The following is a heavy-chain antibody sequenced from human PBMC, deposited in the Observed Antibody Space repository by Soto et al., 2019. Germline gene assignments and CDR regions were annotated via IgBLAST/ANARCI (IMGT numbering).Heavy chain of an antibody. CDR1: GVSISSGNW. Sequence: SETLSLTCAVSGVSISSGNWWTWVRQTPQRGLEYIGEIFHDGTANYYPSFERRVAISVDTSKNQFSLKLTSATAADTAIYFCARLVYDTRLNYMYFDFWGQGALVTVSS. CDR2: IFHDGTA. J-gene: IGHJ4*02. D-gene: IGHD2-8*01. CDR3: ARLVYDTRLNYMYFDF. V-gene: IGHV4-4*02.